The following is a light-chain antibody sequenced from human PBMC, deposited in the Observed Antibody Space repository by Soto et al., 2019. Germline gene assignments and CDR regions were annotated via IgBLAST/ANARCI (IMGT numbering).Light chain of an antibody. CDR1: QSASSSY. J-gene: IGKJ5*01. Sequence: EVVLTQSPGTLSLSPRERATLSCRASQSASSSYVAWYQQKRGQAPRLLMYGASSRASGIPDRFSGRGSGTDFILTMSSLEPEDFVLYCCQQFLAFGQGTRLEIK. V-gene: IGKV3-20*01. CDR2: GAS. CDR3: QQFLA.